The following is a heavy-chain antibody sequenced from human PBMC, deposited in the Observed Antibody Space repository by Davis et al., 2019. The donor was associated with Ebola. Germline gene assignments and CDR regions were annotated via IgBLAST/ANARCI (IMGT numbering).Heavy chain of an antibody. V-gene: IGHV3-23*01. CDR3: AEEEQYCSDISCYSFDAFGS. CDR2: ISSSGGNS. CDR1: GVTFRNYV. D-gene: IGHD2-2*01. J-gene: IGHJ3*02. Sequence: GESLKISCAVSGVTFRNYVMSWVRQAPGKGLEWVSSISSSGGNSFYIDSVKGRFYIDRDNSKNTVHLQMHRLRAEDTAVYYCAEEEQYCSDISCYSFDAFGSWGQGTMVTVSS.